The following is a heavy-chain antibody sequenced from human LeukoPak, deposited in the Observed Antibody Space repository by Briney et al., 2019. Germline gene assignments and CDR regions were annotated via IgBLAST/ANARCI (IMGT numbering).Heavy chain of an antibody. V-gene: IGHV1-2*02. CDR1: GGTFSSYA. CDR3: ARDRQVPAAIWAVWASDAFDI. CDR2: INPNSGGT. J-gene: IGHJ3*02. D-gene: IGHD2-2*01. Sequence: GSSVKVSCKASGGTFSSYAISWVRQAPGQGLEWMGWINPNSGGTNYAQKFQGRVTMTRDTSISTAYMELSRLRSDDTAVYYCARDRQVPAAIWAVWASDAFDIWGQGTMVTVSS.